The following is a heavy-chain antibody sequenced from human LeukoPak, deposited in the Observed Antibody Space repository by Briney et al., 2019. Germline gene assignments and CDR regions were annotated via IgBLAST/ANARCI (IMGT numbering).Heavy chain of an antibody. J-gene: IGHJ4*02. CDR1: GVSISSYY. D-gene: IGHD4-11*01. Sequence: SETLSLTCTVSGVSISSYYWTWIRQSAGKGLEWIGRIYTSGSTYYNPSLKSRVSMSVDTSKNQFSLKLSSVTAADTAVYYCARVGVEGYSNYFDYWGQGTLVTVSS. V-gene: IGHV4-4*07. CDR2: IYTSGST. CDR3: ARVGVEGYSNYFDY.